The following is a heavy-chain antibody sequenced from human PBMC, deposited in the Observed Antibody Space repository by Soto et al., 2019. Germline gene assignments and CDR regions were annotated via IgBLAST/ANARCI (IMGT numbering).Heavy chain of an antibody. CDR3: ARLRGGCPADF. CDR1: GGSISNNNYH. CDR2: IYYRGNT. D-gene: IGHD3-16*01. V-gene: IGHV4-39*01. J-gene: IGHJ4*02. Sequence: SETLSLTCSVSGGSISNNNYHWGWIRQPPGKGLEWMGSIYYRGNTYYNPSLRSRITISVDTSRNQFSLALSSVTAADTAVYFCARLRGGCPADFWGQGTQVTVPS.